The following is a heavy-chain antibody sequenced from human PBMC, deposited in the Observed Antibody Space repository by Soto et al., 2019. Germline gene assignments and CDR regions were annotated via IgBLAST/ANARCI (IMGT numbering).Heavy chain of an antibody. V-gene: IGHV4-30-2*01. D-gene: IGHD4-17*01. J-gene: IGHJ3*02. Sequence: QLQLQESGSGLVKPSQTLSLTCTVSGGSITKTTYSWNWIRQPPGKGLEWIGNVYHRGRTNYNPSLKGRVTISADTSRNEFSLRLDPVPAADTAMYYCARADYSDYGDALDIWGQGTMVTVSS. CDR1: GGSITKTTYS. CDR2: VYHRGRT. CDR3: ARADYSDYGDALDI.